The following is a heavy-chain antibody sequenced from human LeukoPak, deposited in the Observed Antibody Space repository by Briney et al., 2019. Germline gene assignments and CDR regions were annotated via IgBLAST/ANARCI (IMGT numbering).Heavy chain of an antibody. Sequence: GGSLRLSCAPSGFTFNSCAMDWVRQAPGKGLEWVSSISGSGTSTYYADSVKGRFTISRDNSKNTLYLQMSSLRAEDTAVYYCAKDPGYYFDSGGPDYWGQGTLVTVSS. V-gene: IGHV3-23*01. CDR3: AKDPGYYFDSGGPDY. J-gene: IGHJ4*02. D-gene: IGHD3-22*01. CDR2: ISGSGTST. CDR1: GFTFNSCA.